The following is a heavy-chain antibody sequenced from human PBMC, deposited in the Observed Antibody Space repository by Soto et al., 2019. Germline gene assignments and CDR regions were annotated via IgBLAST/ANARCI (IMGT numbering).Heavy chain of an antibody. CDR3: AREDFWSGYYWSTWGTNGMDV. CDR1: GGSFSGYY. D-gene: IGHD3-3*01. J-gene: IGHJ6*02. CDR2: INHSGST. V-gene: IGHV4-34*01. Sequence: SETRSLTCAVYGGSFSGYYWSWIRQPPGKGLEWIGEINHSGSTNYNSSLKSLVTISVDTSKNQFSLKLSSVTAADTAVYYCAREDFWSGYYWSTWGTNGMDVWGQGTTVTVSS.